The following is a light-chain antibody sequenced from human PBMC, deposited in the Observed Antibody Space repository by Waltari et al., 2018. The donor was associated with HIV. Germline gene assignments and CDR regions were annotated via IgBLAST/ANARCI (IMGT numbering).Light chain of an antibody. CDR2: DVS. Sequence: QSALTQPASVSGSPGQSITISCTGTSSDIGTYTYVSWYQQHPGKAPKLMIYDVSHRPSGVSNRFSGSKSGNTASLTISGLQAEDKADYYCSSYTSSSTPVVFGGGTKLTVL. V-gene: IGLV2-14*01. J-gene: IGLJ2*01. CDR3: SSYTSSSTPVV. CDR1: SSDIGTYTY.